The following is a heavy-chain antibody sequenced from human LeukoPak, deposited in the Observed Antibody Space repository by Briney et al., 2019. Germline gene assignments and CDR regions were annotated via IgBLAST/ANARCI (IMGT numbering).Heavy chain of an antibody. J-gene: IGHJ4*02. V-gene: IGHV3-30*03. Sequence: GGSLRLSCAASGFTFSSYGMHWVRQAPGKGLEWVAVISYDGSNKYYADSVKGRFTISRDNSKNTLYLQMNSLRAEDTAVYYCAREGSSGGDYDYWGQGTLVTVSS. CDR3: AREGSSGGDYDY. CDR1: GFTFSSYG. D-gene: IGHD2-21*01. CDR2: ISYDGSNK.